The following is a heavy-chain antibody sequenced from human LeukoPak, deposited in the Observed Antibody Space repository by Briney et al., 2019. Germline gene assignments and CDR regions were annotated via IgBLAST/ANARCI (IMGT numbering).Heavy chain of an antibody. D-gene: IGHD3-10*01. V-gene: IGHV4-59*01. CDR1: GGSISSYY. Sequence: PSETLSLTCTVSGGSISSYYWSWIRQPPGKGLEWIGYIYYSGTTKYNPSLKSRVTISIDTSKNQFSLKLCSVTAADTAVYYCARDRDTMIRGSYAFDIWGQGTMVTVSS. CDR2: IYYSGTT. J-gene: IGHJ3*02. CDR3: ARDRDTMIRGSYAFDI.